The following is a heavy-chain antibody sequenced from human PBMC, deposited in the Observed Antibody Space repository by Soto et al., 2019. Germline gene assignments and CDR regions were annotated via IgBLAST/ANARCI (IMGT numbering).Heavy chain of an antibody. CDR2: ISGSGGNT. Sequence: EVQLLESGGGLVQRGGSLRLSCAASGFTFSPYAMTWVRQAPGKGLEWVSSISGSGGNTNYADSVKGRFTVSRDNSKRTLSLQMNSLTEEDTAIYYCAKGLRRLLRTQYYYGLDVWGRGTTATVSS. D-gene: IGHD3-16*01. V-gene: IGHV3-23*01. CDR1: GFTFSPYA. CDR3: AKGLRRLLRTQYYYGLDV. J-gene: IGHJ6*02.